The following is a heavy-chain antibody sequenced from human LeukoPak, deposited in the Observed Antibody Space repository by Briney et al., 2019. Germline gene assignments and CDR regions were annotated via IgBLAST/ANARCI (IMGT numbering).Heavy chain of an antibody. D-gene: IGHD6-13*01. Sequence: GGSLRLSCAASGFSFSSYWMTWVRQAPGKGLEWVANIKQDGSEKYYVDSVMGRFTISRDNAKNSLYLQMNSLRAEDTAVYYCARMSTSSWFVCDYWGQGALVTVSS. J-gene: IGHJ4*02. CDR2: IKQDGSEK. CDR3: ARMSTSSWFVCDY. V-gene: IGHV3-7*01. CDR1: GFSFSSYW.